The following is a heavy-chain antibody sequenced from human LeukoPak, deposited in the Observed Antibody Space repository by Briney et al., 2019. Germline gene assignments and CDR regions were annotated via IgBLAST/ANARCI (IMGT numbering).Heavy chain of an antibody. V-gene: IGHV1-69*05. CDR1: RGTFSSYG. J-gene: IGHJ4*02. CDR2: VIAIFGRV. Sequence: RASVKVFCKASRGTFSSYGISWVRQAPGQGLEWMGGVIAIFGRVKYGQKFQGRATITTDESTSTAYMELSSLTSEDTGVYYCARGELGDSSGFSSFDYWGQGTLVTVSS. CDR3: ARGELGDSSGFSSFDY. D-gene: IGHD3-22*01.